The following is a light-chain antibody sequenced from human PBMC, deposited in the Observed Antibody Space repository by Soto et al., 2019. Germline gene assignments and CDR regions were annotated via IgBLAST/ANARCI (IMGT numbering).Light chain of an antibody. J-gene: IGLJ1*01. CDR2: EGS. Sequence: QSALTQPASVSGSPGQSITISCTGTSSDVRSYNLVSWYQQHPGKAPKLMIYEGSKRPSGVSNRFSGSKSGNTASLTISGLQAEDEADYYCCSYAGSSPDVFGTGTKVTVL. CDR1: SSDVRSYNL. CDR3: CSYAGSSPDV. V-gene: IGLV2-23*01.